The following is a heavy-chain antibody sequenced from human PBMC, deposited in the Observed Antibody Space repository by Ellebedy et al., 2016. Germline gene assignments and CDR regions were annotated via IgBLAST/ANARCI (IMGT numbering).Heavy chain of an antibody. CDR2: INPNSGGT. CDR1: GYTFTGYY. D-gene: IGHD3-16*01. CDR3: ARQDESLRVMYSMDV. V-gene: IGHV1-2*02. J-gene: IGHJ6*02. Sequence: ASVKVSXKASGYTFTGYYMHWVRQAPGQGLEWMGWINPNSGGTNYAQKFQGRVTMTRDTSISTAYMELSRLRSDDTAVYYCARQDESLRVMYSMDVWGQGTTVTVSS.